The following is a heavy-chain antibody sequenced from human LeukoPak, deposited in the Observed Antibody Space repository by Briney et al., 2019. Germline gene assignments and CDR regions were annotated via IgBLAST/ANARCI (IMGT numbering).Heavy chain of an antibody. V-gene: IGHV1-46*01. D-gene: IGHD6-6*01. Sequence: EASVKVSCKASGYTFTYYYMHWVRQAPGQGLEWMGIINPSSGSTSYAQKFQGRVTMTRDTSTSTVYMDVSSLRSDDTAVYYFATIAASDAEYFQHWGQGTLVTVSS. CDR2: INPSSGST. J-gene: IGHJ1*01. CDR1: GYTFTYYY. CDR3: ATIAASDAEYFQH.